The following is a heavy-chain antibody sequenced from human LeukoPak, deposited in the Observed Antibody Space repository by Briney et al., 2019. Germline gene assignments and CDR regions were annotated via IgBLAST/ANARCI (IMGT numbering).Heavy chain of an antibody. CDR2: VYSGGDT. CDR3: AKYTSTTYYFEL. CDR1: GGSISIANDA. J-gene: IGHJ4*02. D-gene: IGHD3-9*01. Sequence: SSETLSLICAVSGGSISIANDAWAWIPQPPGKGLQWIGYVYSGGDTYYSPSLKRRVNMSVDRSKTQFSLRLTSVTAADTAVYFCAKYTSTTYYFELWGQGSLVTVCS. V-gene: IGHV4-30-2*01.